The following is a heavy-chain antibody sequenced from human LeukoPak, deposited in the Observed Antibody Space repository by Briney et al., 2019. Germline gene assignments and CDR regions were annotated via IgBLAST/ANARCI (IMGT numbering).Heavy chain of an antibody. CDR1: GGSVSSGSYY. J-gene: IGHJ4*02. CDR3: ARGGSRDGYNRPLDY. D-gene: IGHD5-24*01. V-gene: IGHV4-61*01. CDR2: IYYSGST. Sequence: SETLSLTCTVSGGSVSSGSYYWSWIRQPPGKGLEWIGYIYYSGSTNYNPSLRSRVTISVDTSKNQFSLSLNSVTAADTAVYYCARGGSRDGYNRPLDYWGQGTLVTVSS.